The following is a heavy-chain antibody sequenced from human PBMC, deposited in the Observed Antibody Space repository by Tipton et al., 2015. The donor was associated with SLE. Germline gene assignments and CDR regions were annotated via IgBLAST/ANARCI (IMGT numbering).Heavy chain of an antibody. CDR2: INPDGRTI. J-gene: IGHJ6*02. CDR1: GFTLNNDW. CDR3: ATVFNYYYAMDV. V-gene: IGHV3-74*01. Sequence: SLRLSCAASGFTLNNDWMHWVRQAPGKGLVWVSRINPDGRTITYADPVKGRFTISRDSSENTLYLQLNSLRPEDTAVYYCATVFNYYYAMDVWGQGTTVTVSS.